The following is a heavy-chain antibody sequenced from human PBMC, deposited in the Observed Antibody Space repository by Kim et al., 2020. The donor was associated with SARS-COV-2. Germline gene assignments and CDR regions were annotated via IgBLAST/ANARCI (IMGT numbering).Heavy chain of an antibody. V-gene: IGHV1-69*13. D-gene: IGHD3-22*01. CDR2: IIPIFGTA. CDR1: GGTFSSYA. J-gene: IGHJ4*02. Sequence: SVKVSCKASGGTFSSYAISWVQQAPGQGLEWMGGIIPIFGTANYAQKFQGRVTITADESTSTAYMELSSLRSEDTAVYYCARVTGFYYDSSGYYVDYWGQGTLVTVSS. CDR3: ARVTGFYYDSSGYYVDY.